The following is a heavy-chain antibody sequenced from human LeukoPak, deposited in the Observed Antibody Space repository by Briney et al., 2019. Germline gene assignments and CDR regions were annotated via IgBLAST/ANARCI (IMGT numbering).Heavy chain of an antibody. D-gene: IGHD4-23*01. CDR2: ISSSGTTI. J-gene: IGHJ4*02. CDR1: GFTFSRYE. Sequence: GGSLRLSCAASGFTFSRYEMHWVRHAPGEGLGWVSYISSSGTTIYYADSVKGRFHISRDNAKNSLYLQMNSLRAEDTAVYYCARDYGGSSPFDYWGQGTLVTVSS. CDR3: ARDYGGSSPFDY. V-gene: IGHV3-48*03.